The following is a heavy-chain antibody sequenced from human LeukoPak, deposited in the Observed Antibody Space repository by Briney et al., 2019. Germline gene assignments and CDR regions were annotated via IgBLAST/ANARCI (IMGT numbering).Heavy chain of an antibody. CDR1: GFTFSSYA. V-gene: IGHV3-23*01. CDR2: ISGSGGST. J-gene: IGHJ6*02. CDR3: AKSHVASGYYYGMDV. D-gene: IGHD2-15*01. Sequence: GGSLRLSCAASGFTFSSYAMSWVRQAPGQGLEWVSAISGSGGSTYYADSGKGRFTISRDNSKNTLYLQMNSLRAEDTAVYYCAKSHVASGYYYGMDVWGQGTTVTVSS.